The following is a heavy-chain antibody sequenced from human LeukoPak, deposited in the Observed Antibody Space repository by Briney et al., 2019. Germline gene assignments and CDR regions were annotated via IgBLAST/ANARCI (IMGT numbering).Heavy chain of an antibody. CDR3: ARDVHGDYGSGWFDP. J-gene: IGHJ5*02. D-gene: IGHD4-17*01. CDR2: IMPLFGTA. V-gene: IGHV1-69*05. Sequence: SVKVSCETSGGTFNNSAISWVRQAPGQGLEWLGGIMPLFGTAGYAQKFQGRVTITKDESTRTVYLELTSLTSDDTAVYYCARDVHGDYGSGWFDPWGQGTLVSVSS. CDR1: GGTFNNSA.